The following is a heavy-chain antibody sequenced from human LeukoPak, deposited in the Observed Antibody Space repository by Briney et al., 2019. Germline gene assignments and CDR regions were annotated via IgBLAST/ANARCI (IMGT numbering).Heavy chain of an antibody. D-gene: IGHD2-15*01. CDR2: INPNSGGT. Sequence: GASVKVSCQASGYTFTGCFMHWVRQAPGQGLEWMGRINPNSGGTNYAQKFQGRVTMTRDTSISTAYMELSRLRSDDTAVYYCARDRVSFGGGNLQYWGQGTLVTVSS. CDR1: GYTFTGCF. CDR3: ARDRVSFGGGNLQY. J-gene: IGHJ4*02. V-gene: IGHV1-2*06.